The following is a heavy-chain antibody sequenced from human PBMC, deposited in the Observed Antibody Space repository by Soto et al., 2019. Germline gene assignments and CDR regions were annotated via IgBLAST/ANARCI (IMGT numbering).Heavy chain of an antibody. Sequence: EVQLLESGGGLVQSGGSLRISCAASGFTFSSYAMSWVRQAPGKGLEWDSAISGRGGGTYYADSVKGRFTISRDNSKDTLYLQMNSLRAEDTAVYYCAKGRYCGGGSCYSFDSWGQGTLVTVSS. V-gene: IGHV3-23*01. D-gene: IGHD2-15*01. CDR3: AKGRYCGGGSCYSFDS. CDR1: GFTFSSYA. CDR2: ISGRGGGT. J-gene: IGHJ4*02.